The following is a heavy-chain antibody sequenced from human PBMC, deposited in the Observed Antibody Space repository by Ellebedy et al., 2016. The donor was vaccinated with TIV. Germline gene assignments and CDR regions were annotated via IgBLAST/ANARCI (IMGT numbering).Heavy chain of an antibody. D-gene: IGHD1-1*01. Sequence: GGSLRLXXEASGLTSSTSAMSWVRQAPGKGLEWVSVISGNGRTTYNADSVKGRFSISRDSFKNTFYLQMNSLRAEDTALYYCAKRRATTGSGMDVWGQGTAVTVSS. CDR1: GLTSSTSA. V-gene: IGHV3-23*01. CDR3: AKRRATTGSGMDV. CDR2: ISGNGRTT. J-gene: IGHJ6*02.